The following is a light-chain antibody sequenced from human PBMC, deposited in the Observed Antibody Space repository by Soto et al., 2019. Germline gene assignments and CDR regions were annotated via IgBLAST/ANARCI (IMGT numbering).Light chain of an antibody. Sequence: IQLTQTPSSLFTSVRDRVTITSGASQSVRSYLNWYQLKPGKAPKLLIFATSSLQSGTPSRFSGSGSGTDFTLTISTLQPEDFATYYCQQSYSTPWTFGQRAKVVIK. CDR3: QQSYSTPWT. V-gene: IGKV1-39*01. CDR1: QSVRSY. J-gene: IGKJ1*01. CDR2: ATS.